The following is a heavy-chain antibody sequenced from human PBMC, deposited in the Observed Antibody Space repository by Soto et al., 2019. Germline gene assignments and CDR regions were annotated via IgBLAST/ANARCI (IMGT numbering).Heavy chain of an antibody. D-gene: IGHD3-10*01. J-gene: IGHJ4*02. CDR2: ISNDGSNK. CDR1: RFTFSSYA. V-gene: IGHV3-30-3*01. Sequence: LRLSCAASRFTFSSYAMHGVRQAPGKGLEWVAVISNDGSNKYYADSVKGRFTISRDNPKNTPYLQMNSRTAQDTAGNNCASAGICVVRGGFGYWGQGTLVTVSS. CDR3: ASAGICVVRGGFGY.